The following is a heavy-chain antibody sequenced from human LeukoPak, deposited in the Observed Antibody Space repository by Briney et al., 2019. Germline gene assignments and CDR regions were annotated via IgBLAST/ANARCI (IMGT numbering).Heavy chain of an antibody. V-gene: IGHV3-30*02. CDR2: IRYDGINK. D-gene: IGHD6-13*01. CDR1: GFTFSNYG. J-gene: IGHJ3*02. CDR3: AKERGSSWYSDFVI. Sequence: GGSLRLSCAASGFTFSNYGMHWVRQAPGKGLEWVALIRYDGINKYYAYSVKGRFTISRDNSKNTLYQQMNSLRAEDTAVYYCAKERGSSWYSDFVIWGQGTMVTVSS.